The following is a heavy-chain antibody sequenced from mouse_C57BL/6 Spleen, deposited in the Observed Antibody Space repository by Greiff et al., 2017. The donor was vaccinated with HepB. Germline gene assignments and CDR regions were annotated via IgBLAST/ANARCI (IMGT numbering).Heavy chain of an antibody. J-gene: IGHJ3*01. CDR1: GYTFTSYW. V-gene: IGHV1-59*01. CDR3: ASYYGNGAY. D-gene: IGHD2-1*01. CDR2: IDPSDSYT. Sequence: QVQLQQPGAELVRPGTSVKLSCKASGYTFTSYWMHWVKQRPGQGLEWIGVIDPSDSYTNYNQKFKGKATLTVDTSYSTAYMQLSSLTSEDSAVYYCASYYGNGAYWGQGTLVTVSA.